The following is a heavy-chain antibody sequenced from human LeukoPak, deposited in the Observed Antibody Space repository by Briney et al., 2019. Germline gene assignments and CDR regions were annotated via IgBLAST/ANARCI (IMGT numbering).Heavy chain of an antibody. J-gene: IGHJ4*02. V-gene: IGHV4-30-4*08. CDR1: GGSFSDYY. D-gene: IGHD4-23*01. CDR2: IYYSGST. CDR3: ARESDGGKDYFDY. Sequence: PSETLSLTCAVYGGSFSDYYWTWIRQSPGKGLEWIGYIYYSGSTYYNPSLKSRVTISVDTSKNQFSLKLSSVTAADTAVYYCARESDGGKDYFDYWGQGTLVTVSS.